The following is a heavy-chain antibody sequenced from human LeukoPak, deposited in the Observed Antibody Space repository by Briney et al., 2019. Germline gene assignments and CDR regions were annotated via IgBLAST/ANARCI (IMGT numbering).Heavy chain of an antibody. CDR1: GGSISSYY. CDR3: ARGVGGSYDFDY. CDR2: IYDSGST. V-gene: IGHV4-59*01. J-gene: IGHJ4*02. Sequence: SETLSLTCNVSGGSISSYYWSWIRQPPGKGLEWIGYIYDSGSTNYNPSLKSRVTISVDTSKNQFSLKLSSVTAADTAVYYCARGVGGSYDFDYWGQGTLVTVSS. D-gene: IGHD1-26*01.